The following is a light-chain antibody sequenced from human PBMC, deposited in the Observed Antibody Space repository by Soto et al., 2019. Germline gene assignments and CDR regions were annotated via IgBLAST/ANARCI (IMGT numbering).Light chain of an antibody. CDR2: DTS. J-gene: IGKJ4*01. CDR1: QSVSFY. CDR3: QQRNDWPPAT. Sequence: VLTQSPATLSLSPGERATLSCRASQSVSFYLAWYQQKPGQAPRLLIYDTSKRAPGIPARFSGSGSGTDFTLTSTSLEPEDFAVYYCQQRNDWPPATFGGGTKVEIK. V-gene: IGKV3-11*01.